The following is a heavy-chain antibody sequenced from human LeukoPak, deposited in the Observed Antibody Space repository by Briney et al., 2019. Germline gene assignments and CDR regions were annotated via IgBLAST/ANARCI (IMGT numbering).Heavy chain of an antibody. J-gene: IGHJ6*02. CDR3: AREMNPGVSTMVRAPRGANYYYYYGMDV. D-gene: IGHD3-10*01. Sequence: ASVTVSCKASGYTFTNYGISWVRQPPAQGLAWMGWSSAYNGNTNYAHKPQGRVTMTTDTSTSTAYMELRSLRSDDTAVYYCAREMNPGVSTMVRAPRGANYYYYYGMDVWGQGTTVTVSS. CDR2: SSAYNGNT. V-gene: IGHV1-18*01. CDR1: GYTFTNYG.